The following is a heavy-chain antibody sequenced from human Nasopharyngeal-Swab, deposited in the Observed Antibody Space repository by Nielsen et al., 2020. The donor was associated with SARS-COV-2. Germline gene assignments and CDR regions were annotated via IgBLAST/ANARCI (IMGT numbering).Heavy chain of an antibody. CDR1: GYTFTGYY. J-gene: IGHJ4*02. CDR3: ARDQGAAARWII. Sequence: ASVKISCKASGYTFTGYYMHWVRQAPGQGLEWMGRINPNSGGTNYAQKFQGRVTMTRDTSISTAYMELSRLRSDDTAVYYCARDQGAAARWIIWGQGTLVTVSS. D-gene: IGHD6-6*01. CDR2: INPNSGGT. V-gene: IGHV1-2*06.